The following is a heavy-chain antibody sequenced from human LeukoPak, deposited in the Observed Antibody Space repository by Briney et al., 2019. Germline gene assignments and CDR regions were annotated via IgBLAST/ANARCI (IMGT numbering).Heavy chain of an antibody. CDR1: GGSFSGYY. J-gene: IGHJ4*02. D-gene: IGHD4-17*01. V-gene: IGHV4-34*01. CDR2: INHSGST. CDR3: ARGYGRYFDY. Sequence: SETLSLTCAAYGGSFSGYYWSWIRQPPGKGLEWIGEINHSGSTNYNPSLKSRVTISVDTSKNQFSLKLSSVTAADTAVYYCARGYGRYFDYWGQGTLVTVSP.